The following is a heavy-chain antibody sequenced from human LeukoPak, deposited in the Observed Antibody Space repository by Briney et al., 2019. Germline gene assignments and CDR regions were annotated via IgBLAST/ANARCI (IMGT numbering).Heavy chain of an antibody. CDR1: GYSFTSSG. Sequence: AAVKVSCKTSGYSFTSSGITWVRQAPGQGLEWMGCINTYNGFSKYARKLQGRVTMTADTSKSTAYMELSSLSSDDTAVYYCAKNTTGGYSDYWGQGTLVTVSS. CDR3: AKNTTGGYSDY. D-gene: IGHD1-1*01. J-gene: IGHJ4*02. V-gene: IGHV1-18*01. CDR2: INTYNGFS.